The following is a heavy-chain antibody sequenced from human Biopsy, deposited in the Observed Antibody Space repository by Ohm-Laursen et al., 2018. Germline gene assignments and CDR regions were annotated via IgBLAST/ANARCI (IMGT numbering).Heavy chain of an antibody. J-gene: IGHJ1*01. CDR3: ATKLTGYFHH. Sequence: GASVKVSCKTSTGTFDSYGVAWVRQAPGQGLEWMGRIIPILRTTTYAQKFQDRVTVAADTSTSTATMELRSLRSDDTAVYYCATKLTGYFHHWGQGTLVIVSS. D-gene: IGHD3-9*01. V-gene: IGHV1-69*04. CDR2: IIPILRTT. CDR1: TGTFDSYG.